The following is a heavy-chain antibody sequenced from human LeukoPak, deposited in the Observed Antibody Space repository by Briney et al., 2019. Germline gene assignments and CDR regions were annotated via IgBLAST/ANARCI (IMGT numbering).Heavy chain of an antibody. CDR2: IKEDGSEK. J-gene: IGHJ4*02. V-gene: IGHV3-7*01. CDR1: GFTFSRYW. Sequence: GSLRLSFAASGFTFSRYWMSWVRQAPRKGLEWVANIKEDGSEKYYVDSLKGRFTISRDNAKNSLFLQMNSLRAEDTAVYYCARLLLSRTFDYWGQGDLVTVSS. CDR3: ARLLLSRTFDY. D-gene: IGHD3-10*01.